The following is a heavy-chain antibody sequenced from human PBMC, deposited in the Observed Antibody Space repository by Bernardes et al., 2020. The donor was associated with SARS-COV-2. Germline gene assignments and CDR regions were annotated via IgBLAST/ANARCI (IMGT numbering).Heavy chain of an antibody. CDR1: GYSFTRYW. Sequence: GESLKSSGNGSGYSFTRYWIGWVRPIPGKGLEWMGIIYPGDSDTRYSPSFQGQVTISADKSISTAYLQWSSLKASDTAMYYCARHCVAVASGGEGVWFDPWGQGTLVTVSS. V-gene: IGHV5-51*01. CDR3: ARHCVAVASGGEGVWFDP. J-gene: IGHJ5*02. D-gene: IGHD6-19*01. CDR2: IYPGDSDT.